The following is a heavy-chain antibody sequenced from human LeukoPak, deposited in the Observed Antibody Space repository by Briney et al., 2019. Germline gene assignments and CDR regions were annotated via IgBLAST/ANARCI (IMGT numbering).Heavy chain of an antibody. CDR3: ATYTRRCSGGTCYSIDY. CDR2: VYYDWST. D-gene: IGHD2-15*01. J-gene: IGHJ4*02. V-gene: IGHV4-59*08. CDR1: GDSITSYH. Sequence: PSETLSLTCTVSGDSITSYHWTWIRQSPGRGLEWIGYVYYDWSTQYNPSLKSRVTISLDTSSKQFSLKLTSVTAADTAIYYCATYTRRCSGGTCYSIDYWGQGTLVTVSS.